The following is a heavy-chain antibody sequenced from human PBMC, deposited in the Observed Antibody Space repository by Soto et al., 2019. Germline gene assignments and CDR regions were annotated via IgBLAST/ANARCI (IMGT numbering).Heavy chain of an antibody. CDR3: ARATGGEYVDSNLNNWFDH. J-gene: IGHJ5*02. V-gene: IGHV1-69*13. Sequence: SVKVSCKASGGTFSSYAISWVRQAPGQGLEWMGGIIPIFGTANYAQKFQGRVTITADESTSTAYMELSSLRSEDTAVYYCARATGGEYVDSNLNNWFDHWGQGTLVTVSS. D-gene: IGHD4-17*01. CDR1: GGTFSSYA. CDR2: IIPIFGTA.